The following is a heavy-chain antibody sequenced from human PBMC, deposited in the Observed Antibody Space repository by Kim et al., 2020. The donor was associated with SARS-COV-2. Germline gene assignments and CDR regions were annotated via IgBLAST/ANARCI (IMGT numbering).Heavy chain of an antibody. D-gene: IGHD6-13*01. J-gene: IGHJ4*02. CDR2: TSGGGAST. CDR3: AKSGNYIAAAGFDY. CDR1: GLTFNNYA. Sequence: GGSLRLSCAASGLTFNNYAMSWVRQAPGKGLEWVSTTSGGGASTDYADSVKGRFTISRDKSTNTLYLQMSSLRAEDTAVYYCAKSGNYIAAAGFDYWGQGTLVTVSS. V-gene: IGHV3-23*01.